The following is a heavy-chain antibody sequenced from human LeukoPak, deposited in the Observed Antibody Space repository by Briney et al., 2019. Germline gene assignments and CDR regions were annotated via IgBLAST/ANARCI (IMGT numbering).Heavy chain of an antibody. CDR1: GGSISSYY. D-gene: IGHD5-24*01. J-gene: IGHJ3*02. CDR2: IFYSGRT. Sequence: SETLSLTCSVSGGSISSYYWSWIRQPPGKGLEYIGYIFYSGRTNYNPSLKSRLTISVDTSKNQFSLNLKSVTAADTAVYYCARDGYNPVAFDIWGQGTVVTVSS. V-gene: IGHV4-59*12. CDR3: ARDGYNPVAFDI.